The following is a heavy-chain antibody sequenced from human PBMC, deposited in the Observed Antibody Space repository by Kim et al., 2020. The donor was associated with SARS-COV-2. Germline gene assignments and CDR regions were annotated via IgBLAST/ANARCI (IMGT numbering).Heavy chain of an antibody. Sequence: SETLSLTCAVYGGSFSGYYWSWIRQPPGKGLEWIGEINHSGRTNYNPSLKSRVTISVDTSKNQFSLKLTSVTAADAALYFCARRFSNTSGWGGHYCDLWG. D-gene: IGHD3-10*01. CDR3: ARRFSNTSGWGGHYCDL. CDR1: GGSFSGYY. CDR2: INHSGRT. V-gene: IGHV4-34*01. J-gene: IGHJ2*01.